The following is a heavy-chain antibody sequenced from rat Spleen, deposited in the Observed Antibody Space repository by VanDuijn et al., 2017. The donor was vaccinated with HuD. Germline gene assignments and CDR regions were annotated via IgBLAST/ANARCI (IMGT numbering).Heavy chain of an antibody. Sequence: EVQLVESGGGLVQPGRSLKLSCAASGFTFSNYGMAWVRQAPTKGLEWVATISYDGSSTYYRDSVKGRFTISRDNARITLYLQMDSLRSEDTATYYCTRCWDAWGQGASVTVSS. CDR3: TRCWDA. J-gene: IGHJ4*01. V-gene: IGHV5-29*01. CDR2: ISYDGSST. CDR1: GFTFSNYG.